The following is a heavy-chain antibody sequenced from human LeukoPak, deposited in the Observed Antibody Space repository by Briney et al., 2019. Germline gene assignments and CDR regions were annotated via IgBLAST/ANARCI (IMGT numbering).Heavy chain of an antibody. J-gene: IGHJ5*02. Sequence: QPSETLSLTCTVSGGSISSYYWSWIRHPPGKGLEWIGYIYYSGSTNYNPSLKSRVTISVDTSKNQFSLKLSSVTAADTAVYYCARGPRFGELLWHWFDPWGQGTLVTVSS. D-gene: IGHD3-10*01. CDR3: ARGPRFGELLWHWFDP. CDR1: GGSISSYY. CDR2: IYYSGST. V-gene: IGHV4-59*08.